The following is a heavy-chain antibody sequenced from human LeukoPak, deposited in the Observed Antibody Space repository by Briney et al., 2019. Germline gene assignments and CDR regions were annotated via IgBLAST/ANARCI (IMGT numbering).Heavy chain of an antibody. CDR1: GGSISSGGYY. V-gene: IGHV4-61*08. Sequence: PSETLSLTCTVSGGSISSGGYYWSWIRQPPGKGLEWIGYIYYSGSTNYNPSLKSRVTISVDTSKNQFSLKLSSVTAADTAVYHCAREAMYGYGNNFDYWGQGTLVTVSS. D-gene: IGHD5-18*01. CDR3: AREAMYGYGNNFDY. CDR2: IYYSGST. J-gene: IGHJ4*02.